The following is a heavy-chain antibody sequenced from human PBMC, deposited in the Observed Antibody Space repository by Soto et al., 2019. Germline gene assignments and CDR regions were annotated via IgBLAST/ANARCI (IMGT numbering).Heavy chain of an antibody. D-gene: IGHD2-8*02. CDR1: GVSIISIGYS. J-gene: IGHJ4*02. Sequence: TSETLSLTCAVSGVSIISIGYSWSWIRQPPGKGLEWIGYIYHSGSTYYNPSLKSRATISVDTSKNQFSLKLTSVTAADTSVYYCARDKITGFFDYWGKESLV. V-gene: IGHV4-30-2*01. CDR2: IYHSGST. CDR3: ARDKITGFFDY.